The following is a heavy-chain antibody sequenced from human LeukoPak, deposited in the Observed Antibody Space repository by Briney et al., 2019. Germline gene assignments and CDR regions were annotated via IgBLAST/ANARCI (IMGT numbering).Heavy chain of an antibody. J-gene: IGHJ4*02. CDR1: GFTFSTYA. V-gene: IGHV3-23*01. CDR3: AKTIRPVARRGYFDY. CDR2: ISGSGGST. Sequence: QSGGSLRLSCAASGFTFSTYAMSWVRQAPGKGLEWVSTISGSGGSTYYADSVKGRFTISRDSSKNTLYLQMNSLRAEDTAIYYCAKTIRPVARRGYFDYWGQGTLVTVSS. D-gene: IGHD5-12*01.